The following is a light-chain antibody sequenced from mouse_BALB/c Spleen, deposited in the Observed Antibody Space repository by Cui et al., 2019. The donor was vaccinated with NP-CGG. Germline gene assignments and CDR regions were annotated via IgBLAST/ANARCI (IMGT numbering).Light chain of an antibody. J-gene: IGLJ1*01. V-gene: IGLV1*01. CDR3: ALWYSNHWV. CDR1: TGAVTTSNY. CDR2: GTN. Sequence: QAVVTQESALTTSPGETVTLTCRSSTGAVTTSNYAKWVQEKPDHLFTGLIGGTNNRAPGVPARFSGSLIGDKAALTITGAQTEDEAMYFCALWYSNHWVFGGGTKLTVL.